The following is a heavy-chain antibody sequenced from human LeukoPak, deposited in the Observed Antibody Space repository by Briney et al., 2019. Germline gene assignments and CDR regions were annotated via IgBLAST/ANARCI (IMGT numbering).Heavy chain of an antibody. J-gene: IGHJ5*02. V-gene: IGHV1-8*03. D-gene: IGHD3-22*01. CDR1: GYTFTSYD. CDR2: MNPNSGNT. Sequence: GASVKVSCKASGYTFTSYDINWVRQATGQGLEWMGWMNPNSGNTGYAQKFQGRVTITRNTSISTAYMELSSLRSEDTAVYYCAGGYDSSGPHRRGLDPWGQGTLVTVSS. CDR3: AGGYDSSGPHRRGLDP.